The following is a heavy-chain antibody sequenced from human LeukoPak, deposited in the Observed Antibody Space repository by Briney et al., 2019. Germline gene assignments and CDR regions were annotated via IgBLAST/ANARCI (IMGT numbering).Heavy chain of an antibody. J-gene: IGHJ4*02. CDR2: INPNNGGT. V-gene: IGHV1-2*02. Sequence: GASVKVSCKASGYTFTGYYMHWVRQAPGQGLEWMGWINPNNGGTNYAQKFQGRVTMTSDTSITTAYMELSSLESDDTAMYYCVRIYRGPDYWGQGTLVTVSS. D-gene: IGHD3-16*02. CDR1: GYTFTGYY. CDR3: VRIYRGPDY.